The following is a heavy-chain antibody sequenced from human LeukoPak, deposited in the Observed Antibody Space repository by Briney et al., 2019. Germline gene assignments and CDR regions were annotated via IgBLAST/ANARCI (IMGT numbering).Heavy chain of an antibody. CDR3: ARSRRDYGDYDY. CDR1: GFSLRTRGMR. CDR2: IDWDDDK. J-gene: IGHJ4*02. D-gene: IGHD4-17*01. V-gene: IGHV2-70*04. Sequence: SGPALVKPTQTLTLTCTFSGFSLRTRGMRVGWICQPPGKALEWLARIDWDDDKFYSTSLKTRLTISKDTSKNQVVLTMTNMDPVDTATYYCARSRRDYGDYDYWGQGTLVTVSS.